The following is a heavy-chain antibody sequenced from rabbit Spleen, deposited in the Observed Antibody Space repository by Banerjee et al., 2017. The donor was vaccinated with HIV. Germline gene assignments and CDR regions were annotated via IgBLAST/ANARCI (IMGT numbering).Heavy chain of an antibody. CDR1: GVSFSARCY. J-gene: IGHJ4*01. D-gene: IGHD4-2*01. Sequence: QSLEESGGDLVKPGASLTLTCTASGVSFSARCYMCWVRQAPGKGLQWIACIYGGSPGSTAYASWAKGRFTISKTSSTTVPLQVTSLTAADTATYFCARDAAGREDFTLWGPGTLVTVS. V-gene: IGHV1S40*01. CDR3: ARDAAGREDFTL. CDR2: IYGGSPGST.